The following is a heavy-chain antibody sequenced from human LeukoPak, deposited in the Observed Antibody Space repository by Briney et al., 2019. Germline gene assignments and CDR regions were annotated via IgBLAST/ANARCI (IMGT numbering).Heavy chain of an antibody. CDR2: MNRNSGNT. Sequence: ASVKVSCKASGYTFTSYDINWVRQATGQGLEWMGWMNRNSGNTGYAQKFQGRVTMTRNTSISTAYMELSSLRSEDTAVYYCARAPEWGKANYYYYMDVWGKGTTVTVSS. D-gene: IGHD1-26*01. V-gene: IGHV1-8*01. CDR1: GYTFTSYD. CDR3: ARAPEWGKANYYYYMDV. J-gene: IGHJ6*03.